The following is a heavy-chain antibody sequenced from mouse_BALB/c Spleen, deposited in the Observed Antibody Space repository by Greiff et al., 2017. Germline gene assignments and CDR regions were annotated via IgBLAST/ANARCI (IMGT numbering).Heavy chain of an antibody. V-gene: IGHV5-6-4*01. J-gene: IGHJ3*01. Sequence: DVMLVESGGGLVKPGGSLKLSCAASGFTFSDYYMYWVRQTPEKRLEWVATISSGGSYTYYPDSVKGRFTISRDNAKNTLYLQMSSLKSEDTAMYYCTRVRPWFAYWGQGTLVTVSA. CDR3: TRVRPWFAY. CDR2: ISSGGSYT. CDR1: GFTFSDYY.